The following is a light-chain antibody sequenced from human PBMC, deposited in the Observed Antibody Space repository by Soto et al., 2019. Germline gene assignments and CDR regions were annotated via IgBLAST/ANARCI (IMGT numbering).Light chain of an antibody. J-gene: IGLJ2*01. CDR2: DVS. CDR3: SSYTSSSTPWV. Sequence: QSALTQPASGSGSPGQSITISCTGTSSDVGGYNSVSWYQQHPGKAPKLMIYDVSNRPSGVSSRFSGSKSGNTASLTTSGLQAEDEADYYCSSYTSSSTPWVFGGGTKLTVL. V-gene: IGLV2-14*01. CDR1: SSDVGGYNS.